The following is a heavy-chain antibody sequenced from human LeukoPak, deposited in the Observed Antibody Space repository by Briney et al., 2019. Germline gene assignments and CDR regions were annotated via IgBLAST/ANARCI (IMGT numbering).Heavy chain of an antibody. CDR3: AKGGYYYDSSGENWFDP. D-gene: IGHD3-22*01. CDR2: ISGNGGST. V-gene: IGHV3-23*01. CDR1: GFTFSSYA. Sequence: GGSLRLSCAASGFTFSSYAMNWVRQAPGKGLEWVSAISGNGGSTYYADSVKGRFTISRDNSKNTLYLQMNSLRAEDTAVYYCAKGGYYYDSSGENWFDPWGQGTLVTVSS. J-gene: IGHJ5*02.